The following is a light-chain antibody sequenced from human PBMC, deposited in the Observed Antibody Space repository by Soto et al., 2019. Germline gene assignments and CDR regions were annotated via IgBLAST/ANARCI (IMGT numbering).Light chain of an antibody. Sequence: DIQVTQSPSTLSASVGDRVTITCRASQTISTWMAWYQQKPGKAPKLLIYAASTLQSGVPSRFSGSGSGTDFTLTISCLQSEDFATYYCQQYYSYPLITFGQGTRLEIK. CDR1: QTISTW. CDR2: AAS. J-gene: IGKJ5*01. CDR3: QQYYSYPLIT. V-gene: IGKV1-5*01.